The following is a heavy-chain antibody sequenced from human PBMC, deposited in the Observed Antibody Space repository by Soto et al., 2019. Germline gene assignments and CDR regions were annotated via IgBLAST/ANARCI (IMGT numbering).Heavy chain of an antibody. CDR2: ISAGDSDT. CDR1: GNSFSSYW. J-gene: IGHJ6*02. Sequence: PGESLKICCKASGNSFSSYWIAWVRQVPGKGLEWMGIISAGDSDTRYSPSFQGQVTISADKSISTAYLQWSSLKASDTAMYYCAIAVGTEFSYYYGMDVWGQGNTVTVSS. V-gene: IGHV5-51*01. CDR3: AIAVGTEFSYYYGMDV. D-gene: IGHD6-13*01.